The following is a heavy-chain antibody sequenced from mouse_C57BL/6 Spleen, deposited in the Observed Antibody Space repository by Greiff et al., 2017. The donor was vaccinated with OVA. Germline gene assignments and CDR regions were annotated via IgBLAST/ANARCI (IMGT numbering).Heavy chain of an antibody. CDR2: INYDGSST. Sequence: EVKLVESEGGLVQPGSSMKLSCTASGFTFSDYYMAWVRQVPEKGLEWVANINYDGSSTYYLDSLKSRFIISRDNAKNILYLQMSSLKSEDTATYDCARDPGYYGSRWYFDVWGTGTTVTVSS. D-gene: IGHD1-1*01. CDR1: GFTFSDYY. CDR3: ARDPGYYGSRWYFDV. V-gene: IGHV5-16*01. J-gene: IGHJ1*03.